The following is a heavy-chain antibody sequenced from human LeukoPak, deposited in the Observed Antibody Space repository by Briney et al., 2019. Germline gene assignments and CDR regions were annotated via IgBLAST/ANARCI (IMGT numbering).Heavy chain of an antibody. J-gene: IGHJ4*02. CDR1: GGSISSGSYY. V-gene: IGHV4-61*02. Sequence: SETLSLTCTVSGGSISSGSYYWSWIRQPAGKGLEWIGRIYTSGSTNYNPSLKSRVTISVDTSKNQFSLKLSSVTAADTAVYYCARGSIPYSSSSWYDYWGQGTLVTVSS. CDR3: ARGSIPYSSSSWYDY. D-gene: IGHD6-6*01. CDR2: IYTSGST.